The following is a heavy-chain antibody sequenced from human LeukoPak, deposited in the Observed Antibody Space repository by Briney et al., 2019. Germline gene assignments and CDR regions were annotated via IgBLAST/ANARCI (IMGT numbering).Heavy chain of an antibody. CDR2: ISGYGAST. V-gene: IGHV3-23*01. D-gene: IGHD6-13*01. CDR1: GFRFSAYG. CDR3: AKDLRDDPYSSSWYGPDS. J-gene: IGHJ4*02. Sequence: GGTLRLSCDASGFRFSAYGMSWVRQAPGKGLQWVSYISGYGASTFYADSVKGRFTISRDNSKNTLYLQMNSLRAEDTALYYCAKDLRDDPYSSSWYGPDSWGQGTLVTVSS.